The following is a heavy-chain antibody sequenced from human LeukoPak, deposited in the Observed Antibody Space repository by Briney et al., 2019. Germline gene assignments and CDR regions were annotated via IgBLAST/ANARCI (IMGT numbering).Heavy chain of an antibody. J-gene: IGHJ5*02. CDR1: GYTLTELS. D-gene: IGHD3-10*01. CDR3: ATSLRWLGERVFDP. V-gene: IGHV1-24*01. Sequence: ASVKVSCKVSGYTLTELSMHWVRQAPGKGLEWMGGFDPEDGETIYAQKFQGRVTMTEDTSTDTAYMELSSLRSEDTAVYYCATSLRWLGERVFDPWGQGTLVTVSS. CDR2: FDPEDGET.